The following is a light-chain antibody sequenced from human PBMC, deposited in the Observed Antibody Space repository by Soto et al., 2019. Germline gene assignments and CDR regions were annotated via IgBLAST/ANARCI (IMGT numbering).Light chain of an antibody. J-gene: IGKJ1*01. CDR1: HNIERW. CDR2: DAT. CDR3: QQFAKSST. Sequence: IQMTQSPSTLSASVGDRVTITCRASHNIERWMAWYQQKRGRAPSLLIFDATTLHSGVPSRFSGGGSGTEFTLTINGLQPDDFATYYSQQFAKSSTFGQGTTVEIK. V-gene: IGKV1-5*01.